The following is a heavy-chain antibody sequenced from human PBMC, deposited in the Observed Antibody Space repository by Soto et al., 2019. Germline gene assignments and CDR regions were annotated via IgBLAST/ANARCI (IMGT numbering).Heavy chain of an antibody. CDR3: AKGQVRVVVAAAFDY. CDR2: ISYDGSNK. Sequence: GGSMRLSCAASGFTFSSYGVHWVRQAPGKGLEWVAVISYDGSNKYYADSVKGRFTISRDNSKNTLYLQMNSLRAEDTAVYYSAKGQVRVVVAAAFDYWGQGTLVTVSS. D-gene: IGHD2-15*01. V-gene: IGHV3-30*18. CDR1: GFTFSSYG. J-gene: IGHJ4*02.